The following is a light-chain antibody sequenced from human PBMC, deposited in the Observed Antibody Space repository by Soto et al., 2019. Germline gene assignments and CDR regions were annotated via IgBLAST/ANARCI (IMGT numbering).Light chain of an antibody. Sequence: QSVLTQPRSVSGSPGQSVTISCTGTSSDVGGYNYVSWYQQHPGKAPKLMIYDVSKRPSGVPDRFSGSKSGNTASLTISGLQAEDEADYYCCSYARSYVVFGGGTKVTVL. V-gene: IGLV2-11*01. J-gene: IGLJ2*01. CDR1: SSDVGGYNY. CDR3: CSYARSYVV. CDR2: DVS.